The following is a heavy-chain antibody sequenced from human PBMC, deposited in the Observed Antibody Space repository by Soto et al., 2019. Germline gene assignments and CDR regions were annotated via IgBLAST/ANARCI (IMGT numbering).Heavy chain of an antibody. V-gene: IGHV1-2*04. J-gene: IGHJ6*02. CDR1: GYTFTGYY. D-gene: IGHD4-17*01. CDR3: ARVAYGDYADYGMDV. CDR2: INPNSGGT. Sequence: ASVKVSCKASGYTFTGYYMHWVRQAPGQGLEWMGWINPNSGGTNYAQKFQGWVTMTRDTSISTAYMELSRLRPDDTAVYYCARVAYGDYADYGMDVLGQGTTVTVS.